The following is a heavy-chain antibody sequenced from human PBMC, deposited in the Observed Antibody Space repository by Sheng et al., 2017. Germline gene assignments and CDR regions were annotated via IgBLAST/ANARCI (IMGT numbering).Heavy chain of an antibody. CDR1: GFTLSSYG. Sequence: QVQLVESGGGVVQPGRSLRLSCAASGFTLSSYGMHWVRQAPGKGLEWVAVMSYDGSNTYYADSVKGRFTISRDNSKNTLYLQMNSLRAEDTAVYYCAKSSSGWQIDYWGQGTLVTVSS. CDR2: MSYDGSNT. D-gene: IGHD6-19*01. V-gene: IGHV3-30*18. J-gene: IGHJ4*02. CDR3: AKSSSGWQIDY.